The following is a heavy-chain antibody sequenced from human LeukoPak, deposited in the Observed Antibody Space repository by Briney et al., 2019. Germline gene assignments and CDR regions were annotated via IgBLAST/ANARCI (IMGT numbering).Heavy chain of an antibody. D-gene: IGHD3-22*01. CDR1: GGSISSGDYY. CDR3: ARGRRRYDSSGYLDY. Sequence: SQTLSLTCTVSGGSISSGDYYWSWIRQPPGKGLEWIGYIYYSGSTYYNPSLKSRVTISVDTSKNQFSLKLSSVTAADTAVYYCARGRRRYDSSGYLDYWGQGTLVTVSS. J-gene: IGHJ4*02. CDR2: IYYSGST. V-gene: IGHV4-30-4*08.